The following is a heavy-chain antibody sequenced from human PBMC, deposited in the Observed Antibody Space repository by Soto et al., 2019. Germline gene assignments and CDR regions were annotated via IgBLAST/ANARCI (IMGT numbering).Heavy chain of an antibody. J-gene: IGHJ4*02. V-gene: IGHV3-49*03. CDR3: AKDFSTSRLGFDY. CDR1: VFTFGDFA. Sequence: WSLRLSCSTSVFTFGDFALSWLRQAPGRGLEWVGIIRGKTYGGTTEYAASVKGRFTISKDDSNSVAYLQMDSLKAEDTAMYYCAKDFSTSRLGFDYWGLGTLVTVSS. CDR2: IRGKTYGGTT.